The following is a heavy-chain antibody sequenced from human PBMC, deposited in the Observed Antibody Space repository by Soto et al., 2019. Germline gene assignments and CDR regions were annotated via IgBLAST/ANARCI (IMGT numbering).Heavy chain of an antibody. CDR3: ARDGPLYYYGSGSYSAYYYGMDV. D-gene: IGHD3-10*01. Sequence: SVKVSCKASGYRFNGNYMYWVRQDPGKGLEGMGWINPNSGGTHYAQKFQGWVTMTRDTSVSTAYMELSRLRSDDTAVYYCARDGPLYYYGSGSYSAYYYGMDVWGQGPTVTVS. V-gene: IGHV1-2*04. CDR1: GYRFNGNY. J-gene: IGHJ6*02. CDR2: INPNSGGT.